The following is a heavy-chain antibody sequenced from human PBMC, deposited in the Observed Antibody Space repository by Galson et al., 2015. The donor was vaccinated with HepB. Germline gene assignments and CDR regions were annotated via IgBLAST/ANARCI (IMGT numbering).Heavy chain of an antibody. J-gene: IGHJ4*02. CDR2: IWYDGSNK. V-gene: IGHV3-33*08. CDR3: ARKRRPYCGGDCYLDY. CDR1: GFTFSSYG. Sequence: SLRLSCAASGFTFSSYGTHWVRQAPGKGLEWVAVIWYDGSNKYYADSVKGRFTISRDNSKNTLYLQMNSLRAEDTAVYYCARKRRPYCGGDCYLDYWGQGTLVTVSS. D-gene: IGHD2-21*02.